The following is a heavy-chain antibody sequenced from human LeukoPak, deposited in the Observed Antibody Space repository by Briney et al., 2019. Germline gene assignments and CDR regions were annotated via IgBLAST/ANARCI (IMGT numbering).Heavy chain of an antibody. D-gene: IGHD3-10*01. J-gene: IGHJ6*02. Sequence: SETLSLTCTVSGGSISSNSYYWGWIRQPPGKGLEWIGSIYYSGSTYYNPSLKSRVTISVDTSKNQFSLKLSSVTAADTAVYYCASPGLFSSRFYGMDVWGQGTTVTVSS. V-gene: IGHV4-39*07. CDR1: GGSISSNSYY. CDR2: IYYSGST. CDR3: ASPGLFSSRFYGMDV.